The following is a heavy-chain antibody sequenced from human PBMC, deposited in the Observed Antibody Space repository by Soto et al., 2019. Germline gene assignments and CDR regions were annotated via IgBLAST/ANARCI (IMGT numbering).Heavy chain of an antibody. CDR3: AREPVWSSRWYKGRDYYYYGMDV. Sequence: QPGGSLRLSCAASGFTFSSYSMNWVRQAPGKGLEWVSYISSSSSTIYYADSVKGRFTISRDNAKNSLYLQMNSLRDEDTAVYYCAREPVWSSRWYKGRDYYYYGMDVWGQGTTVTVSS. CDR2: ISSSSSTI. CDR1: GFTFSSYS. D-gene: IGHD6-13*01. V-gene: IGHV3-48*02. J-gene: IGHJ6*02.